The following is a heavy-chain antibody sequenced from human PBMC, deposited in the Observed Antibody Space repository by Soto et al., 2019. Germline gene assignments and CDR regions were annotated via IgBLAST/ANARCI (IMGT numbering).Heavy chain of an antibody. CDR1: GGSISSYY. V-gene: IGHV4-59*05. CDR3: ARPYPYYYDSSGYA. D-gene: IGHD3-22*01. Sequence: PSETLSLTCTVSGGSISSYYWSWIRQPPGKGLEWIGSIYYSGSTYYNPSLKSRVTISVDTSKNQFSLKLSSVTAADTAVYYCARPYPYYYDSSGYAWSQGTLVTVSS. CDR2: IYYSGST. J-gene: IGHJ5*02.